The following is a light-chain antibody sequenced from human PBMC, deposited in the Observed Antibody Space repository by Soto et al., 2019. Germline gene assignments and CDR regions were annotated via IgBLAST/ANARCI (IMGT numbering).Light chain of an antibody. CDR3: HCQQFDSSRMYS. CDR2: GGS. CDR1: QSVTSTY. Sequence: EIVLTQTPGTRSLSPGERATLSCRASQSVTSTYLAWYQQKPGQSPRLIIYGGSTRASGFPDRFSGGGSGTDFTLTISRLEPEDSAVYYCHCQQFDSSRMYSFGQGTKLEI. V-gene: IGKV3-20*01. J-gene: IGKJ2*03.